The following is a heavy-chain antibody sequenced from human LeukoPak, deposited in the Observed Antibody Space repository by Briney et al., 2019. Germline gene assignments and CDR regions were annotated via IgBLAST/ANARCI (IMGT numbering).Heavy chain of an antibody. Sequence: GGSLRLSCSTSGFTFSSSPMHWVRQAPGKGLEYVPAISSDGATTYYSDSLKDRFAISRDNSKSTLFLQMRYLRVEDTAVYYCVKEKSYYDYWGQGTLVTVSS. CDR3: VKEKSYYDY. J-gene: IGHJ4*02. V-gene: IGHV3-64D*06. CDR2: ISSDGATT. CDR1: GFTFSSSP. D-gene: IGHD1-26*01.